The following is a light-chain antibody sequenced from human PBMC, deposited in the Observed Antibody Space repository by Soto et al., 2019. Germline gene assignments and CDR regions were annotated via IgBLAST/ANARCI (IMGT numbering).Light chain of an antibody. V-gene: IGKV1-5*01. CDR2: DAS. Sequence: DIQMTQSPSTLSASVGDRVTITCRASQSISSWLAWYQQKPGKAPKLLIYDASILESGVPSRFSGSGFATEFTLTISSLQPDDFATYYCQQYNTYSQYTFGQGTKLEIK. J-gene: IGKJ2*01. CDR1: QSISSW. CDR3: QQYNTYSQYT.